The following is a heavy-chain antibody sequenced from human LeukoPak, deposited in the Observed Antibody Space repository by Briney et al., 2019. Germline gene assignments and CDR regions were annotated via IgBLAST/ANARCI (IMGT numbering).Heavy chain of an antibody. CDR1: GYIFTNYW. V-gene: IGHV5-51*01. J-gene: IGHJ4*02. CDR3: ARRQYSGYDFGY. D-gene: IGHD5-12*01. CDR2: IYPRDSNI. Sequence: GESLKISCKGSGYIFTNYWIGWVRQMPGKGLEWMGIIYPRDSNIRYSPSFQGQVTVSADKSISTAYLQWSSLEASDTAMYYCARRQYSGYDFGYWGQGTLVTVSS.